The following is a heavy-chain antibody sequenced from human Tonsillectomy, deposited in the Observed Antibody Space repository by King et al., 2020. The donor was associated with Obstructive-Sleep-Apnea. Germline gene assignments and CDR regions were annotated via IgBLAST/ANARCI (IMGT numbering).Heavy chain of an antibody. CDR2: ISGSGGST. J-gene: IGHJ6*02. V-gene: IGHV3-23*04. Sequence: VQLVESGGGLVQPGGSLRLSCAASGFTFSSYAMSWVRQAPGKGLEWVSAISGSGGSTYYADSVKGRFTISRDNSKNTLYLQMNSLRAEDTAVYYCAKDCYGYSYLRVVNYYGMDVWGQGTTVTVSS. D-gene: IGHD5-18*01. CDR3: AKDCYGYSYLRVVNYYGMDV. CDR1: GFTFSSYA.